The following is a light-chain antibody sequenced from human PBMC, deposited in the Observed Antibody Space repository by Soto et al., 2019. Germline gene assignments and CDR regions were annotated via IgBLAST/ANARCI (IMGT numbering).Light chain of an antibody. Sequence: EIVMTQFPATLSGTPGERVTLSCRASQSVGKKLAWYQQKPGQAPRLLIYAASTRASDFPARFSGSGSGTDFTLTISSLQSEDFAVYYCRRYYDWPPYTFGQGTKVDMK. CDR2: AAS. J-gene: IGKJ2*01. CDR3: RRYYDWPPYT. V-gene: IGKV3-15*01. CDR1: QSVGKK.